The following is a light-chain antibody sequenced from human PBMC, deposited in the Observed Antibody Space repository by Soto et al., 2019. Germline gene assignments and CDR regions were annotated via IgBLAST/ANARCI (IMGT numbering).Light chain of an antibody. Sequence: EIQMILYPSSLSASIGDRVTITCRASQSISTYLNWYQQKPGKPPNLLIYGASTLQSGVPSRFSGSASGTDFTLTISCLQPGDFATYFCQQSYNTPTTFGQGTKVDIK. CDR2: GAS. CDR3: QQSYNTPTT. J-gene: IGKJ2*01. CDR1: QSISTY. V-gene: IGKV1-39*01.